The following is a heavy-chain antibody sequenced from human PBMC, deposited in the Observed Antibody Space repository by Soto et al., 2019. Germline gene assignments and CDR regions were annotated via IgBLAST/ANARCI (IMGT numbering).Heavy chain of an antibody. Sequence: GGSLRLSCTASGFIVSDTYVNWVRQAPGKGLEWFSVISNRGDTHYADSVRGRFSLSRDISDNTLHLQMNNLRVEDTAVYYCAREPRYCRGGSCSITGDAYDIWGQGTMVTVSS. CDR2: ISNRGDT. CDR1: GFIVSDTY. J-gene: IGHJ3*02. D-gene: IGHD2-15*01. V-gene: IGHV3-66*01. CDR3: AREPRYCRGGSCSITGDAYDI.